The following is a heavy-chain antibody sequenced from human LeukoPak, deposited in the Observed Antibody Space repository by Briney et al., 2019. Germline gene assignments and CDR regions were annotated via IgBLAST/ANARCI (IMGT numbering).Heavy chain of an antibody. Sequence: SETLSLTCIVSSGSISIYYWCWIRQPPGKGLEWIGYIYYCESTNYNPSLKSRVTISVDTSKHQFSQKLSSVTAADTAVYYCARGNTYYDISKDAFDIWGQGTMVSVSS. CDR1: SGSISIYY. CDR3: ARGNTYYDISKDAFDI. V-gene: IGHV4-59*01. CDR2: IYYCEST. J-gene: IGHJ3*02. D-gene: IGHD3-22*01.